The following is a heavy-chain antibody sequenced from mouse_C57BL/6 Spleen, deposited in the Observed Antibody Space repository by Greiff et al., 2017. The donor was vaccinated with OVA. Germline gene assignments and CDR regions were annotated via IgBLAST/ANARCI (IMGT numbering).Heavy chain of an antibody. CDR2: IDPETGGT. V-gene: IGHV1-15*01. CDR1: GYTFTDYE. CDR3: TRQDSSGLYFDY. Sequence: VQLQQSGAELVRPGASVTLSCKASGYTFTDYEMHWVKQTPVHGLEWIGAIDPETGGTAYNQKFKGKAILTADKSSSTAYMELRSLTSEDSAVYYCTRQDSSGLYFDYWGQGTTLTVSS. J-gene: IGHJ2*01. D-gene: IGHD3-2*02.